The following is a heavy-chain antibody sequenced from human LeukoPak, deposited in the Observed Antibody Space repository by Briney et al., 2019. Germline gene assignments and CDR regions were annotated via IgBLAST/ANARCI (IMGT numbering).Heavy chain of an antibody. Sequence: GGSLRLSCEVSGFTFSNFDMNWVRQAPGKGLEWVSSISSSARSAVYGDSVRGRFTISRVNAENTLYLQMNNLRDDDTAIYYCVKDQRSGEYNFGWGPFDIWGQGTMVTVA. D-gene: IGHD3-10*01. CDR1: GFTFSNFD. V-gene: IGHV3-23*01. CDR3: VKDQRSGEYNFGWGPFDI. J-gene: IGHJ3*02. CDR2: ISSSARSA.